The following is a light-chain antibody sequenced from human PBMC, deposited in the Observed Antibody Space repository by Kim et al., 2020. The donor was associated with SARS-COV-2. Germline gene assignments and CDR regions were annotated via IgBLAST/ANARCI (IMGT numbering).Light chain of an antibody. CDR3: QVWDSSSDHPV. Sequence: SYELTQPPSVSVAPGKTARITCGGNNIGSKSVHWYQQKPGQAPVLVIYYDSDRPSGIPERFSGSNSGNTATLTISRVDAGDEADDYCQVWDSSSDHPVFG. V-gene: IGLV3-21*04. CDR1: NIGSKS. CDR2: YDS. J-gene: IGLJ3*02.